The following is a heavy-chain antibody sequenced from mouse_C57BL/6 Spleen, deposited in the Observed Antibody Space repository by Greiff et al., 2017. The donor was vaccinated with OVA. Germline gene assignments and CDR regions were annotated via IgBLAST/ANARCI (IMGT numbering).Heavy chain of an antibody. CDR1: GYAFTNYL. Sequence: QVQLKESGAELVRPGTSVKVSCKASGYAFTNYLIEWVKQRPGQGLEWIGVINPGSGGTNYNEKFKGKATLTADKSSSTAYMQLSSLTSEDSAVYFCARGRIITTVVATRDFDYWGQGTTLTVSS. CDR3: ARGRIITTVVATRDFDY. D-gene: IGHD1-1*01. J-gene: IGHJ2*01. V-gene: IGHV1-54*01. CDR2: INPGSGGT.